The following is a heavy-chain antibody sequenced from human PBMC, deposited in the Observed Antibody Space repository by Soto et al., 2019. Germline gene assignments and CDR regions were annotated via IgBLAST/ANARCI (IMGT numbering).Heavy chain of an antibody. J-gene: IGHJ5*02. Sequence: SETLSLTCTVSGGSISTYYWSWIRQPPGKGLEWIGFIYYTGSTNYNPSLKSRVTLSLDTSKNQFSLKLSSVTAADTAVYYCARASSCAYDSCVFDPWGQRTLDTVSS. D-gene: IGHD3-16*01. V-gene: IGHV4-59*01. CDR1: GGSISTYY. CDR3: ARASSCAYDSCVFDP. CDR2: IYYTGST.